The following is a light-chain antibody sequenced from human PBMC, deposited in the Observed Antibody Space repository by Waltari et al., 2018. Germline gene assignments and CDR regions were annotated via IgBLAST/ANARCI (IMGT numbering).Light chain of an antibody. CDR1: QSVLYSSNNKNY. Sequence: DIVMTQSPDSLAVSLGERATINCKSSQSVLYSSNNKNYLAWYQQKPGPPPKLLFSGASTRESGVPDRFSGSGSGTDFTLTISSLQAEDVAVYYCQQYYSTPRTFGQGTKVEIK. CDR3: QQYYSTPRT. CDR2: GAS. V-gene: IGKV4-1*01. J-gene: IGKJ1*01.